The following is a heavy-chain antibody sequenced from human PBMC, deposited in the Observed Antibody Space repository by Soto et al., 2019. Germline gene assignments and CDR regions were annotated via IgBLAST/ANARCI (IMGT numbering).Heavy chain of an antibody. V-gene: IGHV1-2*02. D-gene: IGHD2-2*03. J-gene: IGHJ5*02. CDR1: GYMFSANY. CDR3: VRADAIGFPNWFDP. Sequence: ASVKVSCKACGYMFSANYIHWVGQAPGQGLEWLGWINPHSGATNYAQKFLGRVTMSADTSASTAYMDLARLKSDDTAVYYCVRADAIGFPNWFDPWGRGTLGTVSS. CDR2: INPHSGAT.